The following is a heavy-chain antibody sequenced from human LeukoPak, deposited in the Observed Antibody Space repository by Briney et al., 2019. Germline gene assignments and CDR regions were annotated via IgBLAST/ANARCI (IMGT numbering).Heavy chain of an antibody. CDR1: GGSISSYF. CDR3: ARDVGSGGGTFPTYHFDF. Sequence: ASETLSLTCTVSGGSISSYFWDWIRQPAGKGLEWIGRIYSSGDTNYNPSLKSRVTMSVDTSKNQFSLRLSSLTAADTAVYFCARDVGSGGGTFPTYHFDFWGPGTLVTVSS. D-gene: IGHD3-10*01. J-gene: IGHJ4*02. V-gene: IGHV4-4*07. CDR2: IYSSGDT.